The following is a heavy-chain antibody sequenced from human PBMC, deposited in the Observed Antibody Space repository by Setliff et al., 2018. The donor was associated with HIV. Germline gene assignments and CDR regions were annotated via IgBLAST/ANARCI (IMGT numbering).Heavy chain of an antibody. J-gene: IGHJ4*02. CDR2: IDIGGSRT. D-gene: IGHD3-22*01. Sequence: GGSLRLSCEVSGLAFKSYWMHWVRQAPGEGLEWVARIDIGGSRTNYADSVRGRFTISRDDAKNSLYLQMYSLRAEDTAIYYCARDRASSGYYSHFDYWGQGSLVTVSS. V-gene: IGHV3-74*01. CDR3: ARDRASSGYYSHFDY. CDR1: GLAFKSYW.